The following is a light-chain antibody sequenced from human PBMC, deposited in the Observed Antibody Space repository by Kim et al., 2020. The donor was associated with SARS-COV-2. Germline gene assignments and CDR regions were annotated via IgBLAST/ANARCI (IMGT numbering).Light chain of an antibody. Sequence: SSELTQDPAVSVALGQTVRITCQGDSLRSYYATWYQQKPGQAPILVIYGKNNRPSGIPDRFSGSSSGNPASLTITGTQAGDEADYYCNSRDTNDIVLFGG. CDR1: SLRSYY. CDR3: NSRDTNDIVL. V-gene: IGLV3-19*01. CDR2: GKN. J-gene: IGLJ2*01.